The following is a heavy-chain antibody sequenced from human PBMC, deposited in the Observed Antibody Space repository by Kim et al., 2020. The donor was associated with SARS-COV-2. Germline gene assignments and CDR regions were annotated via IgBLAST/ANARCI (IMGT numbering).Heavy chain of an antibody. D-gene: IGHD4-17*01. V-gene: IGHV3-30*01. J-gene: IGHJ3*02. CDR2: K. CDR3: ARGRWRDAFDI. Sequence: KYYADSVKGRFTISRDNSKNTLYLQMNSLRAEDTAVYYCARGRWRDAFDIWGQGTMVTVSS.